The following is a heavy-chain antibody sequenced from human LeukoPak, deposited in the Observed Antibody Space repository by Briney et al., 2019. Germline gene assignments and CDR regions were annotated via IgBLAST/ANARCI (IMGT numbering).Heavy chain of an antibody. J-gene: IGHJ4*02. CDR2: IYSGGNT. Sequence: SETLSLTCTVSGGSISSYHWSWIRQPPGKGLEWIASIYSGGNTFYNPSLKSRVTISIDTSKKQFSLKLTSVAAADTAVYYCARDQRSLFDVWGQGSLVTVSS. CDR3: ARDQRSLFDV. CDR1: GGSISSYH. V-gene: IGHV4-59*04. D-gene: IGHD1-26*01.